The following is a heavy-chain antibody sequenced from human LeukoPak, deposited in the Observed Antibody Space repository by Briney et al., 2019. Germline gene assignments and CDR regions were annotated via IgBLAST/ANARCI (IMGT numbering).Heavy chain of an antibody. V-gene: IGHV3-9*01. D-gene: IGHD3-22*01. CDR3: AKDKDSSGYYPSYYFDY. J-gene: IGHJ4*02. Sequence: PGRSLRLSCAVSGFTFDDYAMHWVRHAPGKGLEWVSGISWNSGSIGYADSVKGRFTISRDNAKNSLYLQMNSLRAEDTALYYCAKDKDSSGYYPSYYFDYWGQGTLVTVSS. CDR1: GFTFDDYA. CDR2: ISWNSGSI.